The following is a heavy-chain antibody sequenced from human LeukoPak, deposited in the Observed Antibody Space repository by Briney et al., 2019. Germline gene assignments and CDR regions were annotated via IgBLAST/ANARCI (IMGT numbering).Heavy chain of an antibody. V-gene: IGHV3-23*01. CDR1: GFTVSDYS. CDR3: AKATMIVVVLHFDY. CDR2: LSGSGSYT. D-gene: IGHD3-22*01. Sequence: PGGSLRLSCAASGFTVSDYSMSWVRQAPGKGLEWVSALSGSGSYTDYADSVKGRFTISKDNSKNTLYMRMSSLRAEDTAVYYCAKATMIVVVLHFDYWGQGTLVTVSS. J-gene: IGHJ4*02.